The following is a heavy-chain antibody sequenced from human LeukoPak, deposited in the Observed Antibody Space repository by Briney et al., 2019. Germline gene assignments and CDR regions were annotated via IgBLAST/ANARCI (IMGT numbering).Heavy chain of an antibody. CDR2: IYYSGST. V-gene: IGHV4-39*07. Sequence: PSETLSLTCTVSGGSISSSSYYWGWIRQPPGKGLEWIGSIYYSGSTYYNPSLKSRVTISVDTSKNQFSLKLSSVTAADTAVYYCARVKAARHEAVDYYYYMDVWGKGATVTVSS. CDR1: GGSISSSSYY. D-gene: IGHD6-6*01. CDR3: ARVKAARHEAVDYYYYMDV. J-gene: IGHJ6*03.